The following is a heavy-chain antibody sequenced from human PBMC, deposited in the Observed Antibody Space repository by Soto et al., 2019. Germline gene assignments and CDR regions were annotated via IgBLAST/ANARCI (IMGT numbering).Heavy chain of an antibody. J-gene: IGHJ4*02. CDR3: AKDAIILDWLPTSYFFDF. V-gene: IGHV3-23*01. CDR1: GLSFSSYA. CDR2: ISRSGNST. Sequence: EVQVLESGGGLAQPGRSLRLSCAVSGLSFSSYAMTWVRQSPGKGLEWVSSISRSGNSTYSADSVRGRFTISRDNSKNTLYLQMNSLRAEDTAVYYCAKDAIILDWLPTSYFFDFSGQRTLVTVSS. D-gene: IGHD3-9*01.